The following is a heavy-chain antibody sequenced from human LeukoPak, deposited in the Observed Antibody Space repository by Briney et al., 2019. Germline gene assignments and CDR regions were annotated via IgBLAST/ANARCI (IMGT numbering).Heavy chain of an antibody. V-gene: IGHV3-23*01. CDR3: AKGINGYFDY. CDR2: INPSGGNT. Sequence: GGSLRLSCAASGFTFNNYPMTWVRQAPGKGLEWVSSINPSGGNTYYADSVKGRFTISRDNSENTLYLQMNSLRAEDTALYSCAKGINGYFDYWGQGTLVTVSS. CDR1: GFTFNNYP. J-gene: IGHJ4*02. D-gene: IGHD2-8*01.